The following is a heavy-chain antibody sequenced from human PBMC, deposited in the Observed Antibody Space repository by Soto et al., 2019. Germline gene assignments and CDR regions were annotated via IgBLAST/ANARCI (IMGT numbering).Heavy chain of an antibody. Sequence: GGSLRLSCAASGFTVSSNYMSWVRQAPGKGLEWVSVIYSGGSTYYADSVKGRFTISRHNSKNTLYLQMNSLRAEDTAVYYCATRDIVATGHDYADYWGQGTLVTVSS. D-gene: IGHD5-12*01. CDR3: ATRDIVATGHDYADY. V-gene: IGHV3-53*04. CDR1: GFTVSSNY. J-gene: IGHJ4*02. CDR2: IYSGGST.